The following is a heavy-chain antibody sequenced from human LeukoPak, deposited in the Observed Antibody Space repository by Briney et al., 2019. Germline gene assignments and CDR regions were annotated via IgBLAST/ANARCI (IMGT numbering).Heavy chain of an antibody. CDR3: ARGITMVRGVIN. Sequence: SETLSLTCTVSGGPISSGDYYWSWIRQPPGKGLEWIGYIYYSGSTYYNPSLKSRVTISVDTSKNQFSLKLSSVTAADTAVYYCARGITMVRGVINWGQGTLVTASS. D-gene: IGHD3-10*01. CDR2: IYYSGST. CDR1: GGPISSGDYY. V-gene: IGHV4-30-4*01. J-gene: IGHJ4*02.